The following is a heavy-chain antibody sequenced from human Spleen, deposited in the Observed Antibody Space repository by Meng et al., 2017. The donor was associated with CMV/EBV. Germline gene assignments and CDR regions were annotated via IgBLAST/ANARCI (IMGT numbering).Heavy chain of an antibody. CDR1: GYTFTEYY. CDR3: ARGYSSSSVSY. Sequence: SCKASGYTFTEYYVHWVRQAPGQGLEWMGWINPNSGGTNYAQNFQGRVTMTRDTSISTSYMELSRLRSDDTAVYYCARGYSSSSVSYWGQGTLVTVSS. V-gene: IGHV1-2*02. D-gene: IGHD6-13*01. J-gene: IGHJ4*02. CDR2: INPNSGGT.